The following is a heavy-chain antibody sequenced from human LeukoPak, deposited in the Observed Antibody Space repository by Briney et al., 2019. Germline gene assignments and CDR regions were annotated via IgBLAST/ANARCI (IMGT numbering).Heavy chain of an antibody. CDR1: GYSISSGYF. D-gene: IGHD2-15*01. CDR2: IYHSGST. CDR3: ARGYCSGGSCYSYYYYNYMDV. Sequence: SETLSLTCTVSGYSISSGYFWGWIRQPPGKGLECIGTIYHSGSTYYNPSLKSRVTILVDTSKTQFSLKLSSVTAADTAVYYCARGYCSGGSCYSYYYYNYMDVWGKGTTVTVSS. J-gene: IGHJ6*03. V-gene: IGHV4-38-2*02.